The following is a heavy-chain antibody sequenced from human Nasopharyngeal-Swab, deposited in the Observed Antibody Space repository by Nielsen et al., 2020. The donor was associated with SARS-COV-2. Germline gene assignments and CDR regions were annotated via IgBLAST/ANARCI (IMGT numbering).Heavy chain of an antibody. V-gene: IGHV3-23*01. CDR3: AKTPGGTPGGDAFDI. J-gene: IGHJ3*02. Sequence: GESLKISCAASGFTFSSYAMSWVRQAPGKGLEWVSAISGSGGSTYYADSVNGRFTTSRNTTKNTLYLQMNSLRAEDTAVYYCAKTPGGTPGGDAFDIWGQGTMVTVSS. D-gene: IGHD4-23*01. CDR1: GFTFSSYA. CDR2: ISGSGGST.